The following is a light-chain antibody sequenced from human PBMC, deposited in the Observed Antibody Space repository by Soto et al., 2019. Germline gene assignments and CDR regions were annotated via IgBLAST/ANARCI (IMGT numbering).Light chain of an antibody. CDR2: GNS. V-gene: IGLV1-40*01. J-gene: IGLJ3*02. CDR1: SSNIGAGYD. CDR3: QSYDSSLSAL. Sequence: QSVLTQPPSVSGAPGQRVTISCTGSSSNIGAGYDVHWCQQLPGTAPKLLIYGNSNRPSGVPDRFSGSKSGTSASLAITELQAEDEADYYCQSYDSSLSALFGGGTKLTVL.